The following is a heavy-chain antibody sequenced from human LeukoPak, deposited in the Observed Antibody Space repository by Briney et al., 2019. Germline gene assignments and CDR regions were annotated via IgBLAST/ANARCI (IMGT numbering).Heavy chain of an antibody. CDR2: ISAYNGNT. CDR1: GYTFTSYG. CDR3: ARDQRFLEWLSRLSI. V-gene: IGHV1-18*01. D-gene: IGHD3-3*01. Sequence: ASVKVSCKAPGYTFTSYGISWVRQAPGQGLEWMGWISAYNGNTNYAQKLQGRVTMTTDTSTSTAYMELRSLRSDDTAVYYCARDQRFLEWLSRLSIWGQGTMVTVSS. J-gene: IGHJ3*02.